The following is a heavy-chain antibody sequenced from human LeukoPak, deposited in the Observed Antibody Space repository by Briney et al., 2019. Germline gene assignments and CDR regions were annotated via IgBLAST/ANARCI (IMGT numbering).Heavy chain of an antibody. CDR3: ANLVGTTPY. J-gene: IGHJ4*02. CDR1: GFTCSSHE. D-gene: IGHD1-26*01. V-gene: IGHV3-48*03. Sequence: GGSLRLSCAASGFTCSSHEVDWVRQAPGKGLEWVSYISSSGSTTHYSDSVKGRFTISRDNAKNSLYLQMNSLRVEDTAVYYCANLVGTTPYWGQGTLVTVSS. CDR2: ISSSGSTT.